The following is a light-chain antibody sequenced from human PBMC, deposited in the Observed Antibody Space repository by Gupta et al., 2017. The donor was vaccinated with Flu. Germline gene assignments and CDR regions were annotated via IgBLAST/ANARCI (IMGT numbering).Light chain of an antibody. CDR1: SSDVGRSDS. J-gene: IGLJ1*01. V-gene: IGLV2-14*01. CDR3: SSYTSISTFYV. CDR2: DVS. Sequence: QSALTQPASVSGSPGQSITISCPGTSSDVGRSDSVSWYQQHPGKAPKLLIYDVSNRPSGVSSRFSGSKSGNTASLTISGLQAEDETDYYCSSYTSISTFYVFGTGTKVTVL.